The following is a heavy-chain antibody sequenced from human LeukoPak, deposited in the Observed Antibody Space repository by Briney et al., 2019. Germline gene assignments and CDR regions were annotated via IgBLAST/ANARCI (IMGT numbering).Heavy chain of an antibody. D-gene: IGHD2-8*01. CDR1: GYSFTSYW. J-gene: IGHJ4*02. CDR3: ARAPREFRYCTNGVCYTGPFDY. V-gene: IGHV5-51*01. CDR2: IYPGDSDT. Sequence: GESLKISCKGSGYSFTSYWIGWVRQMPGKGLEWMGIIYPGDSDTRYSPSFQGQVTISADKSISTAYLQWSSLKASDTAMYYCARAPREFRYCTNGVCYTGPFDYWGQGTLVTVSS.